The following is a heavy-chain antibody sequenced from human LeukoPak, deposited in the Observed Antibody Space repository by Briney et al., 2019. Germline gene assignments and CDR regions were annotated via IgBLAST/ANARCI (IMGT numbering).Heavy chain of an antibody. Sequence: SETLSLTCTVSGGSISSYYWSWIRQPAGKRLEWIGRSYTSGSTNYNPSLKSRVTISVDKSKNQFSLKLSSVTAADTAVYYCARDLEYSSSTNAFDIWGQGTMVTVSS. V-gene: IGHV4-4*07. D-gene: IGHD6-6*01. CDR2: SYTSGST. J-gene: IGHJ3*02. CDR3: ARDLEYSSSTNAFDI. CDR1: GGSISSYY.